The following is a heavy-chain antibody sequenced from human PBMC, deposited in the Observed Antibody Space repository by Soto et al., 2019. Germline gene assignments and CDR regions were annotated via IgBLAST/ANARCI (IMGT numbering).Heavy chain of an antibody. J-gene: IGHJ6*02. CDR3: TIWGEAVRYPYYVLEV. V-gene: IGHV1-69*06. D-gene: IGHD3-16*01. CDR1: GGTHNNYA. CDR2: IIPIFATV. Sequence: QVQLLQSGSEVRKPGSSVKVSCKASGGTHNNYAFTWVRQARGQGLEWVGGIIPIFATVVYAQRFEGRVTISADKATSTAYMELTNLSFDDTAVYYCTIWGEAVRYPYYVLEVWGQGTAITVSS.